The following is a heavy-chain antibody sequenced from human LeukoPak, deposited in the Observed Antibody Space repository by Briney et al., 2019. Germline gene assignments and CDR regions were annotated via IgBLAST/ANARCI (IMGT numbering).Heavy chain of an antibody. J-gene: IGHJ2*01. V-gene: IGHV4-30-2*01. CDR2: IYHSGST. Sequence: NPSETLSLTCAVSGGSISSGGYSWSWIRQPPGKGLEWIGYIYHSGSTYYNPSLKSRVTISVDRSKNQFSLKLSSVTAADTAVYYCARGSDDILTGANWYFDLWGRGTLVTVSS. D-gene: IGHD3-9*01. CDR1: GGSISSGGYS. CDR3: ARGSDDILTGANWYFDL.